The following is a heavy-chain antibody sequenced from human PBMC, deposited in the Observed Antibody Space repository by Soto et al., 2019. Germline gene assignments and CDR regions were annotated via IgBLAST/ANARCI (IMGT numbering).Heavy chain of an antibody. CDR1: GDGFSNYG. CDR3: ARVWYYDSSGYYAFDY. J-gene: IGHJ4*02. Sequence: ASVKVSCKASGDGFSNYGFSWVRQAPGQGLEWMGWSSAYDGQTNYTKKFQGRVTMTTDTSSSTAYMELRSLRSDDTAVYYCARVWYYDSSGYYAFDYWGLGTLVTVS. D-gene: IGHD3-22*01. CDR2: SSAYDGQT. V-gene: IGHV1-18*01.